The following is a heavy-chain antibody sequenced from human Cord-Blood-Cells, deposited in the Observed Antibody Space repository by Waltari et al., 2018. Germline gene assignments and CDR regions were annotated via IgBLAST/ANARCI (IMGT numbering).Heavy chain of an antibody. Sequence: QVPLQQWGAGLLKTSETLSLTCAVYGGSFSGYYWSWIRQPPGKGLEWIGEINHSGSTNYNPSLKSRVTISVDTSKNQFSLKLSSVTAADTAVYYCARVGGYEAAFDIWGQGTMVTVSS. D-gene: IGHD5-12*01. CDR2: INHSGST. V-gene: IGHV4-34*01. J-gene: IGHJ3*02. CDR3: ARVGGYEAAFDI. CDR1: GGSFSGYY.